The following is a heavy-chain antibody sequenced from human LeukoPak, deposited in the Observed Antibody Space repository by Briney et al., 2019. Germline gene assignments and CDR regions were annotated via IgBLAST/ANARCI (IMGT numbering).Heavy chain of an antibody. D-gene: IGHD2-15*01. J-gene: IGHJ4*02. CDR2: INSDGSST. CDR3: ARGCSGGSCYSYSVC. V-gene: IGHV3-74*01. Sequence: PGGSLRLSCAASGFTFSSYAMSWVRQAPGKGLVWVSRINSDGSSTSYADSVKGRFTISRDNAKNTLYLQMNSLRAEDTAVYYCARGCSGGSCYSYSVCWGQGTLVTVSS. CDR1: GFTFSSYA.